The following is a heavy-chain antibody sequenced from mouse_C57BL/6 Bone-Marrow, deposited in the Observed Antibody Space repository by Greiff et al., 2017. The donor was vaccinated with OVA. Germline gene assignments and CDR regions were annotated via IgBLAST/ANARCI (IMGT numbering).Heavy chain of an antibody. J-gene: IGHJ4*01. CDR2: ILPGSGST. CDR3: ARSDFCYGSSPFYAMDY. CDR1: GYTFTGYW. V-gene: IGHV1-9*01. Sequence: VQLQQSGAELMKPGASVKLSCKATGYTFTGYWIEWVKQRPGHGLEWIGEILPGSGSTNYNEKFKGKATFTADTSSNTAYMQLSSLTTEDSASYYGARSDFCYGSSPFYAMDYWGQGTSVTVSS. D-gene: IGHD1-1*01.